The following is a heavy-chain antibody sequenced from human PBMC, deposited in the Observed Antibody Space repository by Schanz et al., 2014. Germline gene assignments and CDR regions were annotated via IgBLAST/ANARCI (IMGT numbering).Heavy chain of an antibody. CDR3: ARIGGSVFDY. D-gene: IGHD3-10*01. CDR1: GFPFSDYF. Sequence: QVQLGDSGGGLVKPGGSLRLSCTASGFPFSDYFMAWIRQPPGRGLEWVSYIGNGGVTIYYADSVKGRFIISRDNSKNSLYLQMNIMRAEDTAVYYCARIGGSVFDYWAQGTLVTVSS. CDR2: IGNGGVTI. V-gene: IGHV3-11*01. J-gene: IGHJ4*02.